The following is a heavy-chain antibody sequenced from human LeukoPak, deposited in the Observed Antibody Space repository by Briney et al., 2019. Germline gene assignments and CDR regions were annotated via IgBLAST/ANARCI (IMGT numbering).Heavy chain of an antibody. V-gene: IGHV3-21*01. CDR1: GFTFSTYN. Sequence: PGGSLRLSCAASGFTFSTYNMNWVRQAPGKGLEWVSSISSSGSYEYYADSVKGRFTISRDNAKHSLYLQMNSLRAEETALYYCARTEDGSSWNFDYWGQGTLVTVSS. CDR2: ISSSGSYE. J-gene: IGHJ4*02. D-gene: IGHD6-13*01. CDR3: ARTEDGSSWNFDY.